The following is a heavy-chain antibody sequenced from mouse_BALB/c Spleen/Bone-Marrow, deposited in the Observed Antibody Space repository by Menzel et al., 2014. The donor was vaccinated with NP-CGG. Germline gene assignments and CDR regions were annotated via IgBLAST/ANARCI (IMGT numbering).Heavy chain of an antibody. Sequence: QVHVKQSGAELVRPGTSVKISCKASGYTFTNYWLGWVKQRPGHGLEWIGDIYPGGGYTNYNEKFKGKATLTADTSSSTAYMQLSSLTSEDSAVYFCARGGTGVDYWGQGTTLTVSS. D-gene: IGHD4-1*01. V-gene: IGHV1-63*02. CDR1: GYTFTNYW. CDR2: IYPGGGYT. CDR3: ARGGTGVDY. J-gene: IGHJ2*01.